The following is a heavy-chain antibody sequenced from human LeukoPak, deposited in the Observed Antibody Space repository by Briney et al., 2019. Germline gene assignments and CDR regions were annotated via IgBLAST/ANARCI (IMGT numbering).Heavy chain of an antibody. D-gene: IGHD4-23*01. CDR3: ARDRWNYFEY. V-gene: IGHV4-4*07. CDR2: IDGSGST. CDR1: GDSLNNLY. J-gene: IGHJ4*02. Sequence: SETLSLTCTVSGDSLNNLYWSWIRQPAGKGLEWIGRIDGSGSTNYNPALKRRVTMAVTTSKNQFSLNLKSVTAADTAVYCCARDRWNYFEYWGQGILATVSS.